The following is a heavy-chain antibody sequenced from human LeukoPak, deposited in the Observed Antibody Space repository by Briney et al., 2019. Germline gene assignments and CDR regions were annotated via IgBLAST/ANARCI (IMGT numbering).Heavy chain of an antibody. CDR2: IYYSGST. D-gene: IGHD3-10*01. J-gene: IGHJ6*03. V-gene: IGHV4-39*01. Sequence: PSETLSLTCTVSGGSISSSSYYWGWIRQPPGKGLEWIGSIYYSGSTYYNPSLKSRVTISVDTSKNQFSLKLSSVTAADTAVYYCARLPRVLLWFGEVSSDYYYMDVWGKGTTVTVPS. CDR1: GGSISSSSYY. CDR3: ARLPRVLLWFGEVSSDYYYMDV.